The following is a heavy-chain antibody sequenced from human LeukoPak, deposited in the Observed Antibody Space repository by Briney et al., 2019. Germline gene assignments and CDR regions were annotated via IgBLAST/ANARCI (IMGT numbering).Heavy chain of an antibody. V-gene: IGHV3-7*04. CDR2: IKTDGSET. CDR1: GFTFSRYW. CDR3: ARLAATVKADY. Sequence: GGSLRLSCAASGFTFSRYWMSWVRQAPGKGPEWVAVIKTDGSETYYMDSVRGRFTISRDNAKSSLYLQMNSLRAEDTSVYYCARLAATVKADYWGQGTLVSVSS. J-gene: IGHJ4*02. D-gene: IGHD4-17*01.